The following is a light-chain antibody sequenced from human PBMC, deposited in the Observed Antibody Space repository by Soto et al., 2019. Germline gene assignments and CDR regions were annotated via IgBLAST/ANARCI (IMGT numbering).Light chain of an antibody. Sequence: QSVLTQPPSASGTPGQRVTISCSGSSSNIGSNPVNWYQQLPGTAPKLLIYSNNQRPSGVPDRFSGSKSGTSASLAISGRQSEDEADYYCAAWDDSLNGRVFGGGTKLTVL. V-gene: IGLV1-44*01. CDR2: SNN. CDR1: SSNIGSNP. J-gene: IGLJ3*02. CDR3: AAWDDSLNGRV.